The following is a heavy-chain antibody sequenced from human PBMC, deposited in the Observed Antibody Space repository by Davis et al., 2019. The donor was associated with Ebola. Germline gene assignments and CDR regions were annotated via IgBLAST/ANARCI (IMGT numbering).Heavy chain of an antibody. CDR3: VRGRHNSLHYFDY. CDR2: ISYDGSNK. D-gene: IGHD1-20*01. Sequence: PGGSLRLSCAASGFTFSSYAMHWVRQAPGKGLEWVAVISYDGSNKYYADSVKGRFTISRDNSKNTLYLQMNSLRAEDTAVYYCVRGRHNSLHYFDYWGQGTLVTVSS. V-gene: IGHV3-30-3*01. CDR1: GFTFSSYA. J-gene: IGHJ4*02.